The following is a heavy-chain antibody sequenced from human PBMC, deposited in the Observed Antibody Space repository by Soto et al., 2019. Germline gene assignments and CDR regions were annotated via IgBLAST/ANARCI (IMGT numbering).Heavy chain of an antibody. J-gene: IGHJ2*01. D-gene: IGHD3-16*02. CDR3: ACLNGHNRSFDH. Sequence: QLQLLESGSGLVRPSQTLSLTCAVSGGSLSSGGCSWNWIRLPPGKSLEWFGYIFDTGNTYYSTSLKSRVTMSVDTSRNQFSLRLASVSAADTAMYYCACLNGHNRSFDHWGRGNLVTVSS. CDR2: IFDTGNT. CDR1: GGSLSSGGCS. V-gene: IGHV4-30-2*01.